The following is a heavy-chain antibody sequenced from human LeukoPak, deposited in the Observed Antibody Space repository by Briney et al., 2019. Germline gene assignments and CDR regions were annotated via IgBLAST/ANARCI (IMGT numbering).Heavy chain of an antibody. CDR2: INTDGTSS. V-gene: IGHV3-74*01. Sequence: GGSLRLSCAASGFNFRNYWMHWVRQAPGKGLEWVSRINTDGTSSTYADSVKGRFTVSRDNAKNTLSLQMNSLRAEDTAVYYCARDTCGTCYPGTIDCWGQGIMVAVSS. D-gene: IGHD2-15*01. J-gene: IGHJ4*02. CDR1: GFNFRNYW. CDR3: ARDTCGTCYPGTIDC.